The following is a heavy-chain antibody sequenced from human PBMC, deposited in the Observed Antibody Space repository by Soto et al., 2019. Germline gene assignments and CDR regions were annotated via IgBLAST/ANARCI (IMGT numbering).Heavy chain of an antibody. Sequence: QVQLVQSGAEVKKPGSSVKVSCKASGGTFSSYAISWVRQAPGQGLEWMGGIIPIFGTANYAQKFQGRVTITADEATSTAYMELSSLRSEDTAVYYCARRRSSDGYNLGDAFDIWGQGTMVTVSS. CDR2: IIPIFGTA. V-gene: IGHV1-69*01. CDR3: ARRRSSDGYNLGDAFDI. CDR1: GGTFSSYA. J-gene: IGHJ3*02. D-gene: IGHD5-12*01.